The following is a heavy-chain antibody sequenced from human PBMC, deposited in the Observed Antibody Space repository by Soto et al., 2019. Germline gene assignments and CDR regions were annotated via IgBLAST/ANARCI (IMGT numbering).Heavy chain of an antibody. CDR2: ISAYNGNT. J-gene: IGHJ4*02. V-gene: IGHV1-18*01. Sequence: QVQLVQSGAEVKKPGASVKVSCKASGSTFTSYGISWVRQAPGHGLEWMGWISAYNGNTNYAQNRQGRVTMTTDTSTSTADMELRSLRSDDTAVDYCARGDYGDYGVNYWGQGTLVTVSS. CDR1: GSTFTSYG. CDR3: ARGDYGDYGVNY. D-gene: IGHD4-17*01.